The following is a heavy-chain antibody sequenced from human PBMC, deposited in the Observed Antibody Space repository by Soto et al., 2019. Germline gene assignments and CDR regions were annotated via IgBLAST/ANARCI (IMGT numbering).Heavy chain of an antibody. J-gene: IGHJ6*02. V-gene: IGHV5-10-1*01. CDR1: GYSFTSYW. D-gene: IGHD2-2*01. CDR3: ARLYCSSTSCYFGGRHYYYGMDV. CDR2: IEPSDAYT. Sequence: PGEALKISCKGSGYSFTSYWISWVRQMPGKGLEWMGRIEPSDAYTNYSPSFQGHVTISADKSISTAYLQWSSLKGSATAMYYCARLYCSSTSCYFGGRHYYYGMDVWGQGTTVTVSS.